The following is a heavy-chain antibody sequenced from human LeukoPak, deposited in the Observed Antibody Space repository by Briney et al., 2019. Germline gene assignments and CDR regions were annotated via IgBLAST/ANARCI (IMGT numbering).Heavy chain of an antibody. CDR3: ARALVAAARNFDY. CDR2: ISGSSSTI. Sequence: GGSLRLSCAASGFTFSTSNMNWVRQAPGKGLEWISYISGSSSTIYYADSVKGRFTISRDNAKNSLYLQMNSLRAEDTAVYCCARALVAAARNFDYWGQGTLVTVSS. D-gene: IGHD6-13*01. J-gene: IGHJ4*02. V-gene: IGHV3-48*01. CDR1: GFTFSTSN.